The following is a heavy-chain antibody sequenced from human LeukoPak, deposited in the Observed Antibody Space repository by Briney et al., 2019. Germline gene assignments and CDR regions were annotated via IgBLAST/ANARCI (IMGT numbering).Heavy chain of an antibody. Sequence: ASVKVSCKASGYTFTGYYMHWVRQAPGQGLEWMGRINPNNGATNYAQKFQGRVTITGDTSISTAYMELSSLRSDDTAVYYCTRESGSYHGNDYWGQGTLVTVSS. CDR2: INPNNGAT. V-gene: IGHV1-2*06. CDR3: TRESGSYHGNDY. D-gene: IGHD1-26*01. J-gene: IGHJ4*02. CDR1: GYTFTGYY.